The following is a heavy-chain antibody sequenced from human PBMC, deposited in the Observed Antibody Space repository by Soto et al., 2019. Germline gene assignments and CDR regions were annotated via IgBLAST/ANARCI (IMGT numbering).Heavy chain of an antibody. Sequence: QVQLVQSGAEVKKPGSSVKVFCKASGGTFSNYTISWVRQAPGQGLEWMGGIIPVFGTTDYEQKFQGRVRITADGSTSTACRKLSSLRSADTAVYYCARSTPYIVVRKPTGNQDYYGMDVWGQGTTVTVSS. J-gene: IGHJ6*02. D-gene: IGHD2-2*01. CDR2: IIPVFGTT. V-gene: IGHV1-69*01. CDR1: GGTFSNYT. CDR3: ARSTPYIVVRKPTGNQDYYGMDV.